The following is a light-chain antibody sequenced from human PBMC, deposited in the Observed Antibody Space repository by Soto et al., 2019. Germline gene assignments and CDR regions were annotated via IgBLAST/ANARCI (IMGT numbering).Light chain of an antibody. V-gene: IGLV2-18*02. Sequence: QSALTQPPSVSGSPGQSVTISCTGTSSDIGNYNRVSWYQQPPDTAPKLMIYEVTNRPSGVSNRFSGSKSDNTASLTISGLQAEDEADYYCSSYTSSSLWVFGGGTKLTVL. CDR3: SSYTSSSLWV. CDR2: EVT. J-gene: IGLJ3*02. CDR1: SSDIGNYNR.